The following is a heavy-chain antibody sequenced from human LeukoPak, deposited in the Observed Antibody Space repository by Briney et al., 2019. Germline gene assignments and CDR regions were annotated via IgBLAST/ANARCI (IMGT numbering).Heavy chain of an antibody. CDR1: GGSFSGYY. CDR2: IYHSGRT. Sequence: SEXLSLTCAVYGGSFSGYYWSWIRQPPGKGLEWIGSIYHSGRTYYNPSLTSRVTISVDTSKNKCSLKLRYVTAADTAVYYCARNRGYYDRSGYYAVDYWGQGTLVTVSS. CDR3: ARNRGYYDRSGYYAVDY. V-gene: IGHV4-34*01. D-gene: IGHD3-22*01. J-gene: IGHJ4*02.